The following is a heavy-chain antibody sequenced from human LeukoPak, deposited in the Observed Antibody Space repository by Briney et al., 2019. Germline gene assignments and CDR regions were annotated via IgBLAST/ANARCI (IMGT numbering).Heavy chain of an antibody. Sequence: PSETLSLTCTLSNDYIKDYYWSWIRQPAGKGLEWIGRVSQWNTNYNPSLKSRVSMSVQASRNQFSLRLNSATAADTAVYYCASQGSDNHFDSWGPGTLVTVSS. V-gene: IGHV4-4*07. CDR1: NDYIKDYY. CDR3: ASQGSDNHFDS. J-gene: IGHJ4*02. CDR2: VSQWNT. D-gene: IGHD1-14*01.